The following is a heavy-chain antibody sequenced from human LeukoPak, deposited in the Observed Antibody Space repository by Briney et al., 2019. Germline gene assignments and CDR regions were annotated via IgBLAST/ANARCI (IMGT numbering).Heavy chain of an antibody. D-gene: IGHD1-7*01. CDR1: GGTFSSNT. CDR3: AKRRGLELLYYYYMDV. V-gene: IGHV1-69*13. CDR2: IIPIFGTA. J-gene: IGHJ6*03. Sequence: GASVKVSCKASGGTFSSNTISWVRQAPGQGLECMGGIIPIFGTANYAQKFQGRVTITADESTSTAYMELSSLRYEDTAVYYCAKRRGLELLYYYYMDVWGKGTTVTVSS.